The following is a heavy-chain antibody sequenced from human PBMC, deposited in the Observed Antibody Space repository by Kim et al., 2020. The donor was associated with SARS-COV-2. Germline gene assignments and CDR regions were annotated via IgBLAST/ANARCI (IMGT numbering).Heavy chain of an antibody. CDR2: INPGNGNT. CDR3: ARDWVGATGAMDV. Sequence: ASVKVSCKASGYTLTSYVIHWVRQAPGQRLEWMGWINPGNGNTRYSQKFQGRLTFIRYKSASTVYMEVSSLTCEDTAVYYCARDWVGATGAMDVWGQGTTVTVSS. CDR1: GYTLTSYV. J-gene: IGHJ6*02. D-gene: IGHD1-26*01. V-gene: IGHV1-3*01.